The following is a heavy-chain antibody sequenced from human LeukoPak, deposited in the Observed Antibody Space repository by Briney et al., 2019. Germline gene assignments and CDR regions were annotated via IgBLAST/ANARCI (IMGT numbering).Heavy chain of an antibody. J-gene: IGHJ5*02. V-gene: IGHV4-61*02. Sequence: PSQTLSLTCTVSGGSISSGSYYWSWIRQPAGKGLEWIGRIYTSGSTNYNPSLKSRVSISVDTSKNQFSLKLSSVTAADTAVYYCARDVGSVATTFWFDPWGQGTLVTVSS. CDR1: GGSISSGSYY. D-gene: IGHD2/OR15-2a*01. CDR2: IYTSGST. CDR3: ARDVGSVATTFWFDP.